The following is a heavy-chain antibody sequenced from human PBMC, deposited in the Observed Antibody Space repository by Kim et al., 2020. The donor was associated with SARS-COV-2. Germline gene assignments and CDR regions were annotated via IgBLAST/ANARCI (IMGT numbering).Heavy chain of an antibody. CDR3: ARGIETVTSFYYYYGMDV. V-gene: IGHV3-21*01. J-gene: IGHJ6*02. Sequence: GGSLRLSCAASGFTFSSYSMHWVRQAPGKGLEWVSAISNDSSNIYYADSVKGRFTISRDNAKNTLYLQMNSLRAEDTAVYYCARGIETVTSFYYYYGMDVWGQGTTVTVSS. D-gene: IGHD4-17*01. CDR2: ISNDSSNI. CDR1: GFTFSSYS.